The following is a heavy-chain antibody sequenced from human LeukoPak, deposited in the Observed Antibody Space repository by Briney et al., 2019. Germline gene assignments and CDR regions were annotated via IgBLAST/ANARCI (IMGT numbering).Heavy chain of an antibody. D-gene: IGHD2-15*01. CDR2: INPSGGST. V-gene: IGHV1-46*01. CDR1: GYTFTSYY. CDR3: ARFALYCSGGSCYNNWFDP. Sequence: GASVKVSCKASGYTFTSYYMHWVRQAPGQGLEWMGIINPSGGSTSYAQKFQGRVTMTRDMSTSTVYMELSSLRSEDTAVYYCARFALYCSGGSCYNNWFDPWGQGTLVTVSS. J-gene: IGHJ5*02.